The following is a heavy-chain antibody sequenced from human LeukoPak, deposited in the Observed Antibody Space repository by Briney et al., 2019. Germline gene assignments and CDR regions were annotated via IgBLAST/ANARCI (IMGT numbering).Heavy chain of an antibody. J-gene: IGHJ6*02. CDR1: GFIYSNYP. V-gene: IGHV3-23*01. CDR3: ASLGFGVDYYYYGMDV. D-gene: IGHD3-3*01. CDR2: ISGSGGNT. Sequence: GGSLRLSCAASGFIYSNYPMRWVRQAPGKGLEWVSSISGSGGNTYYADSVKGRFTISRDNAKNSLYLQMNSLRAEDTAVYYCASLGFGVDYYYYGMDVWGQGTTVTVSS.